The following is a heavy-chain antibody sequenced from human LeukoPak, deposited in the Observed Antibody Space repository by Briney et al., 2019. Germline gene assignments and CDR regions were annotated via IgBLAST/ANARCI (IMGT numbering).Heavy chain of an antibody. CDR3: AREDSVTGYYLDY. CDR2: ISSSGTII. V-gene: IGHV3-48*03. D-gene: IGHD4-17*01. J-gene: IGHJ4*02. Sequence: GGSLRLSCAASGFTFSSYEMNWVRQAPGKGLEWVSYISSSGTIIYYTDSVKGRFTISRDNAKNSLYLQMNSLRAEDTAVYYCAREDSVTGYYLDYWGQGTLVTVSS. CDR1: GFTFSSYE.